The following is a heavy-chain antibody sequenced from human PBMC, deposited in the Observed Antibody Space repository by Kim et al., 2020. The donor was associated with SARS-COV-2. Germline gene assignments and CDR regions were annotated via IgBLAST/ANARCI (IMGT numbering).Heavy chain of an antibody. Sequence: GGSLRLSCAASGFTFSSYGMHWVRQAPGKGLEWVAVISYDGSNKYYADSVKGRFTISRDNSKNTLYLQMNSLRAEDTAVYYCARMGLEGSLYYFDYWGQGTLVTVSS. CDR3: ARMGLEGSLYYFDY. J-gene: IGHJ4*02. D-gene: IGHD2-15*01. CDR1: GFTFSSYG. V-gene: IGHV3-30*03. CDR2: ISYDGSNK.